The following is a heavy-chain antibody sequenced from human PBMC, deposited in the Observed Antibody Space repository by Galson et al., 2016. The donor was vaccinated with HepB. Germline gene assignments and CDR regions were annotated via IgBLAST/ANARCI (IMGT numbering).Heavy chain of an antibody. J-gene: IGHJ5*02. CDR3: ASLYDVQNWFDP. D-gene: IGHD3-10*02. Sequence: SVKVSCKASGGTLSNYAINWVRQAPGQGLEWMGGFTPIFDTAYYAQKFQGRVTITADKSTSTAYMALTSLRSEDTAVYYCASLYDVQNWFDPWGQGTLVTVSS. CDR1: GGTLSNYA. V-gene: IGHV1-69*06. CDR2: FTPIFDTA.